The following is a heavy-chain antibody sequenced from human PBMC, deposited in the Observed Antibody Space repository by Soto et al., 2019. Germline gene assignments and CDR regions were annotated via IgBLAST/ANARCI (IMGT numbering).Heavy chain of an antibody. V-gene: IGHV1-69*08. Sequence: QVQLVQSGAEVKKPGSSVKVSCKASGGTFSSYTISWVRQAPGQGLEWMGRIIPILGIANYAQKIQGRVTITADKSTSTAYMELSSLRSEDTAVYYCARDPPYCGGDCYSLYFQHWGQGTLVTVSS. CDR2: IIPILGIA. J-gene: IGHJ1*01. CDR1: GGTFSSYT. D-gene: IGHD2-21*02. CDR3: ARDPPYCGGDCYSLYFQH.